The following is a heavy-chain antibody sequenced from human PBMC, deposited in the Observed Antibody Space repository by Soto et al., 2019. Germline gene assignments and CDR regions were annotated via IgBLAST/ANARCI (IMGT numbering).Heavy chain of an antibody. CDR1: GDSMSDYF. V-gene: IGHV4-4*08. CDR3: ATTARTAVTGTVFHY. Sequence: QVQLQESGPGLVKPSETLSLTCTVSGDSMSDYFWSWIRQPPGRGLEWIGYIHDRGTTKYNPSLKSPVTISPDTSKSQFSLKLNSVTAADTAVYYCATTARTAVTGTVFHYWGQGTLVTVSS. J-gene: IGHJ4*02. CDR2: IHDRGTT. D-gene: IGHD6-19*01.